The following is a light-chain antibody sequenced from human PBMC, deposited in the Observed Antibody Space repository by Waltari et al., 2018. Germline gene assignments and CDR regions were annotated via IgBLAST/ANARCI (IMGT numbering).Light chain of an antibody. CDR3: SSYTSTSTSVI. CDR2: AVN. J-gene: IGLJ2*01. CDR1: NSDIGAYNY. V-gene: IGLV2-14*03. Sequence: QSALTQPASVSGSPGQSITISCLGTNSDIGAYNYVSWYQQSPGKAPKLLIYAVNKRPSGVSDRFSGSKSGYTASLTISGLQAEDESDYYCSSYTSTSTSVIFGGGTKLTVL.